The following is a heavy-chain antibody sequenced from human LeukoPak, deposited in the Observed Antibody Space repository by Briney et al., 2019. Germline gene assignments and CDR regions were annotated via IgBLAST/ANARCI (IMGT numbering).Heavy chain of an antibody. CDR1: GFTFSSYA. Sequence: PGGSLRLSCAASGFTFSSYAMHWVRQAPGKGLEYVSAISSNGGSTYYANSVKGRFTISRDNSKNTLYLQMGSLRAEDMAVYYCARANSITGELLDYYFDYWGQGTLVTVSS. CDR3: ARANSITGELLDYYFDY. CDR2: ISSNGGST. D-gene: IGHD1-26*01. J-gene: IGHJ4*02. V-gene: IGHV3-64*01.